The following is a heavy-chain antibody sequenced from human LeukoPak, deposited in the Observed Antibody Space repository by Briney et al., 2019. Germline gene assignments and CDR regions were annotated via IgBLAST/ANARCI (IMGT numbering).Heavy chain of an antibody. J-gene: IGHJ6*02. CDR3: ARDGRGAGYSSSWYGNYYYYYGMDV. D-gene: IGHD6-13*01. CDR1: GGSLSSYY. V-gene: IGHV4-59*01. CDR2: IYYSGST. Sequence: SETLSLTCTVSGGSLSSYYWSWIRQPPGKGLEWIGYIYYSGSTNYNPSLKSRVTISVDTSKNQFSLKLGSVTAADTAVYYCARDGRGAGYSSSWYGNYYYYYGMDVWGQGTTVTVSS.